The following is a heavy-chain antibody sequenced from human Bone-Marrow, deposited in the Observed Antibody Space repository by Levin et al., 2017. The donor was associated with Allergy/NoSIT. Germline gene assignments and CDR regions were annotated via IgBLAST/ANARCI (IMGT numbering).Heavy chain of an antibody. CDR1: GYIFTAYY. CDR2: INPNSGGT. CDR3: TRVREVYNTDGYLLYDVFDS. Sequence: PSASVKVSCKTSGYIFTAYYIHWVRQAPGQGLEWMGRINPNSGGTNYAQKFQGRVTMTMDTSISTAYMDLSRLRSDDTAVYYCTRVREVYNTDGYLLYDVFDSWGQGTMVTVSA. D-gene: IGHD3-22*01. V-gene: IGHV1-2*06. J-gene: IGHJ3*02.